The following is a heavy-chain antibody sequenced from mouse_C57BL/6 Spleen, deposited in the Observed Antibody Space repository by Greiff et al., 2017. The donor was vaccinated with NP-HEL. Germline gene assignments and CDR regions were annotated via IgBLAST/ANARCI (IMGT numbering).Heavy chain of an antibody. CDR3: ARRFYYYSSGAMDY. CDR1: GFTFSDYG. Sequence: EVMLVESGGGLVKPGGSLKLSCAASGFTFSDYGMHWVRQAQEKGLEWVAYISSGSSSINYADTVKGRVTISRGNAKNTLFLQITSLSSEDTAKYYCARRFYYYSSGAMDYWGQGTSVTVSS. J-gene: IGHJ4*01. D-gene: IGHD1-1*01. CDR2: ISSGSSSI. V-gene: IGHV5-17*01.